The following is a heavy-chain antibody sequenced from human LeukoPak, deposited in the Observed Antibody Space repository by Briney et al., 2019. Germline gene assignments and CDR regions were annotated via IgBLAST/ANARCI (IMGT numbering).Heavy chain of an antibody. CDR3: ARVPNYDILTGSQIFDY. D-gene: IGHD3-9*01. Sequence: ASVKVSCKASGYTFTSYAMHWVRQAPGQRLEWMGWINAGNGNTKYSQKFQGRVTITRDTSASTAYMELSSLRSEDTAVYYCARVPNYDILTGSQIFDYWGQGTLVTVSS. V-gene: IGHV1-3*01. J-gene: IGHJ4*02. CDR1: GYTFTSYA. CDR2: INAGNGNT.